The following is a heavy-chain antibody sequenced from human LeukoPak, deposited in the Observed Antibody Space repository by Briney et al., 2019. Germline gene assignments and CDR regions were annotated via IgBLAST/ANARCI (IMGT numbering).Heavy chain of an antibody. CDR1: GFTFSSYW. J-gene: IGHJ4*02. Sequence: GGSLRLSCAASGFTFSSYWMHWVRQAPGKGLVWVSRISGSGGSTFYADSVKGRFTISRDSSKNTLYLQMNSLTAEDTAVYYCAKGSNGGSGSTLFDYWGQGTLVTVSS. D-gene: IGHD3-10*01. CDR3: AKGSNGGSGSTLFDY. CDR2: ISGSGGST. V-gene: IGHV3-23*01.